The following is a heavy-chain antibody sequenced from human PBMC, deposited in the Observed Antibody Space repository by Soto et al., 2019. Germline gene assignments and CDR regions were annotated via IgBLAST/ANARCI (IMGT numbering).Heavy chain of an antibody. J-gene: IGHJ4*02. CDR2: IKSKTDGGKT. CDR3: TTLYCSGGRCYSVLADY. CDR1: GFTFSNAW. D-gene: IGHD2-15*01. Sequence: EVQLVESGGGLVKPGGSLRLSCAASGFTFSNAWMSWVRQAPGKRLEWVGRIKSKTDGGKTDYAAPVKGRFTISRDDSKNTLYLQMNSLKAEDAAVYYCTTLYCSGGRCYSVLADYWGQGTLVTVSS. V-gene: IGHV3-15*01.